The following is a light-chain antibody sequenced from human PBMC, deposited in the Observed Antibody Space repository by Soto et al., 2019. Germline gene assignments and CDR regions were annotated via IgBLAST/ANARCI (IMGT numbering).Light chain of an antibody. Sequence: EIVLTQSPATLSLSPGERATLSCRASQTVGSYLAWYQQKPGQAPRLLIYDASNRATGIPGRFSGSGSGTDFTPTISSLEPEDFAVYYCQQRRNWPLTFGGGTKVEIK. V-gene: IGKV3-11*01. CDR1: QTVGSY. J-gene: IGKJ4*01. CDR2: DAS. CDR3: QQRRNWPLT.